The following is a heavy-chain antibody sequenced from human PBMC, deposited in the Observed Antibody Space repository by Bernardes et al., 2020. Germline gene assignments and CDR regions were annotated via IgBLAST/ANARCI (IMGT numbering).Heavy chain of an antibody. CDR2: INWNGESR. V-gene: IGHV3-9*01. CDR1: GFTFDDYG. Sequence: GGSLRLSCAASGFTFDDYGMHWVRQPPGKGLEWVAAINWNGESRSYADSVKGRFIISRDNDKNSVFLQMNNLRVEDTAFYFCAKDKMLGMAVTTFDNWGQGALVTVSS. D-gene: IGHD6-19*01. CDR3: AKDKMLGMAVTTFDN. J-gene: IGHJ4*02.